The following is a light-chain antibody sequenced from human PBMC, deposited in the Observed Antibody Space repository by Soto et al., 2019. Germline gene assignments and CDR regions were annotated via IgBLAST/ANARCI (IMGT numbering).Light chain of an antibody. V-gene: IGKV3D-15*01. CDR3: QQYNNWT. J-gene: IGKJ1*01. Sequence: EIVLTQSPGTLSLSPGERATLSCRASQSVSNNYLAWYQQKPGQAPRLLIYGASNRATGIPDRFSGSGSGTEFTLTISSLQSEDFAVYYCQQYNNWTFGQGTKVDIK. CDR2: GAS. CDR1: QSVSNN.